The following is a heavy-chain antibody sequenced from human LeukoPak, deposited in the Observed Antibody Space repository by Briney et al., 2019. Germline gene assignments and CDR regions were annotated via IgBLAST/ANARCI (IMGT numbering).Heavy chain of an antibody. J-gene: IGHJ4*02. CDR1: GGSFSGYY. D-gene: IGHD6-13*01. V-gene: IGHV4-34*01. CDR3: ARLSSWKYYFDY. Sequence: SETLSLTCAVYGGSFSGYYWSWIRQPPGKGLEWIGEINHSGSTNYNPPLKSRVTISVDTSKNQFSLKLSSVTAADTAVYYCARLSSWKYYFDYWGQGTLVTVSS. CDR2: INHSGST.